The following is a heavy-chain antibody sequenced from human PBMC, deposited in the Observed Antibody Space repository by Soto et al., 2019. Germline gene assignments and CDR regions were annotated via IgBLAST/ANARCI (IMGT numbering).Heavy chain of an antibody. Sequence: QITLKESGPTLVKPTQTLTLTCTFSGFSLSTPGAGVGWIRQPPGKALEWLTPLYWDDDKRYNPSLKSRLTITKDTSKNQVLLTMSSMDPVDSATYYCVSGSFPNWFDPWGQGILVIVSS. D-gene: IGHD3-10*01. CDR2: LYWDDDK. CDR3: VSGSFPNWFDP. CDR1: GFSLSTPGAG. J-gene: IGHJ5*02. V-gene: IGHV2-5*02.